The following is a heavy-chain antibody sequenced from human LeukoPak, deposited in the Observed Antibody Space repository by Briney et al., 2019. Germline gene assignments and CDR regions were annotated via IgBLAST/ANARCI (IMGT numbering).Heavy chain of an antibody. CDR3: AKDRTVGASYWYFDL. CDR2: ISSSGSGDNT. D-gene: IGHD1-26*01. V-gene: IGHV3-23*01. J-gene: IGHJ2*01. CDR1: GFTFNTYT. Sequence: GGSLRLSCAASGFTFNTYTMNWVRQAPGKGLEWVSGISSSGSGDNTYYADSVKGRFTTSRDSSKNTLFLHMNTLRAEDTAIYYCAKDRTVGASYWYFDLWGRGTLVTVSS.